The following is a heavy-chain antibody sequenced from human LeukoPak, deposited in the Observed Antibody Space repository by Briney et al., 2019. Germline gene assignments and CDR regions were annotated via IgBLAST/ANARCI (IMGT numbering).Heavy chain of an antibody. D-gene: IGHD5-24*01. CDR2: NYYSGSN. Sequence: SETLSLTCTVSGGSISSYYWNWVRQPPGKGLEWIGYNYYSGSNNYNHSLTRVVTIPVDTPNQQLSLKLSSVTAADTAVYYCARLREVARLREACHIWGGETMDSVSS. CDR3: ARLREVARLREACHI. J-gene: IGHJ3*02. V-gene: IGHV4-59*08. CDR1: GGSISSYY.